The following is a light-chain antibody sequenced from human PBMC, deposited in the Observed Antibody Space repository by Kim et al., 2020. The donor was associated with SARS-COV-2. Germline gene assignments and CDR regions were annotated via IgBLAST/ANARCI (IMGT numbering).Light chain of an antibody. CDR1: SGSIGSNY. CDR3: QSYDSSNVV. Sequence: GKTVTISCTRSSGSIGSNYVQWYQQRPGSAHTTVIFEDDQRPSGVPDRFSGSIDSSSNSASLTISGLKTEDEADYYCQSYDSSNVVFGGGTQLTVL. V-gene: IGLV6-57*03. CDR2: EDD. J-gene: IGLJ2*01.